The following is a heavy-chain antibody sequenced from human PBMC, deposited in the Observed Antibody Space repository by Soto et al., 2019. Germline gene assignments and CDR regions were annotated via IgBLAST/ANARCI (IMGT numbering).Heavy chain of an antibody. CDR1: GFSFSNFA. CDR2: ISGSGDKT. CDR3: AKDYASTWYWYFDP. V-gene: IGHV3-23*01. Sequence: VGSLRLSCAASGFSFSNFAMSWVRQAPGTGLEWVSSISGSGDKTYYLDSVKGRFTISRDNSKNTLYLHMNSLGAEDTAVYFCAKDYASTWYWYFDPWGQGTLVTVSS. D-gene: IGHD6-13*01. J-gene: IGHJ5*02.